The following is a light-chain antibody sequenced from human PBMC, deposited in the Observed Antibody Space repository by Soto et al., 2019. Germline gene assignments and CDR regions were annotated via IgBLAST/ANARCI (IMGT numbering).Light chain of an antibody. CDR2: DAS. CDR1: QSLSDN. Sequence: EILMPQSPATLDVSPGDTATLSCRAIQSLSDNLAWYQQKPGQAPRLLIYDASNRATGIPARFSGSGSGTDFTLTISSLEPEDFAVYYCQQRSNWPPAITFGQGTRLE. V-gene: IGKV3-11*01. J-gene: IGKJ5*01. CDR3: QQRSNWPPAIT.